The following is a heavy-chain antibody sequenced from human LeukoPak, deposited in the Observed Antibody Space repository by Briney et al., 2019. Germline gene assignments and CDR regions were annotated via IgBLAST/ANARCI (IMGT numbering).Heavy chain of an antibody. CDR1: GYTFTSYD. CDR3: ARDLFLYVGIAAAGKGVAFDP. V-gene: IGHV1-8*01. Sequence: ASVKVSCKASGYTFTSYDINWVRQATGQGLEWMGWMNPNSGNTGYAQKFQGRVTMTRNTSISTAYMELSSLRSEDTAVYYCARDLFLYVGIAAAGKGVAFDPWGQGTLVTVSS. D-gene: IGHD6-13*01. CDR2: MNPNSGNT. J-gene: IGHJ5*02.